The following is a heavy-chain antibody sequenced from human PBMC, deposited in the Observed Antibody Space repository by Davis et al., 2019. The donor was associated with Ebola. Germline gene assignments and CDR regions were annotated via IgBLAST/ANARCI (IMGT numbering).Heavy chain of an antibody. CDR3: VTGPSGWNRGSRPDYDDF. CDR2: IKHKSNGGTT. CDR1: GFIFSNAW. D-gene: IGHD6-19*01. V-gene: IGHV3-15*01. Sequence: PGGSLRLTCVGSGFIFSNAWMTWVRQAPGKGLEWVGRIKHKSNGGTTDYSASVKGRFTISTDDSESTLYLQMNSLKMEDTAIYYCVTGPSGWNRGSRPDYDDFWGQGTQVTVSS. J-gene: IGHJ4*02.